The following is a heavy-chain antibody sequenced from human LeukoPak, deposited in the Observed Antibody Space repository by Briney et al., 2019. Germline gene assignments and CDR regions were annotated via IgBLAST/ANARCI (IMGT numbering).Heavy chain of an antibody. Sequence: SETLSLTCTVSGGSISSYYWSWIRQPAGKGLEWIGRIYTSGSTNYNPSLKSRVTMSVDTSKNQFSLKLSSVTAADTAVYYCATTRRYRNYYYYYMDVWAKGPRSPSP. V-gene: IGHV4-4*07. CDR1: GGSISSYY. CDR2: IYTSGST. D-gene: IGHD2-15*01. J-gene: IGHJ6*03. CDR3: ATTRRYRNYYYYYMDV.